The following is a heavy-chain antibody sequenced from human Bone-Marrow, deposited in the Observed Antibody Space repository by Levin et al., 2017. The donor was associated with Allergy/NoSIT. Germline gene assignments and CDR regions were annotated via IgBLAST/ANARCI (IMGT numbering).Heavy chain of an antibody. CDR2: ISYDGNNK. CDR3: ARDLSLWFGDSKGIDH. V-gene: IGHV3-30-3*01. Sequence: GESLKISCAASGFHFSSYAMHWARQAPGKGLEWLAVISYDGNNKYFAESVKGRFSISRDNSKNTLYLEMSTLRPEDTAEYYCARDLSLWFGDSKGIDHWGQGVLVTVSS. CDR1: GFHFSSYA. J-gene: IGHJ4*02. D-gene: IGHD3-10*01.